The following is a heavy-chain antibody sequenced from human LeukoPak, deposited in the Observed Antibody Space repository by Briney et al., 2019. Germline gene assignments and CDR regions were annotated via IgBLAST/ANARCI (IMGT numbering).Heavy chain of an antibody. Sequence: SSETLSLTCTVSGGSISSYYWSWIRQPPGKGLEWIGYIYYSGSTNYNPSLKSRVTISVDTSKNQFSLRLRSVTAADTAVYYCARVTGYMIEDYFDYWGQGTLVTVSS. CDR1: GGSISSYY. V-gene: IGHV4-59*01. J-gene: IGHJ4*02. CDR3: ARVTGYMIEDYFDY. D-gene: IGHD3-22*01. CDR2: IYYSGST.